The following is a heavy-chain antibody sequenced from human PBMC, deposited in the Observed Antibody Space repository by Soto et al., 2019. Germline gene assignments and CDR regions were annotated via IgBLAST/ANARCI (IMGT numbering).Heavy chain of an antibody. V-gene: IGHV4-39*01. D-gene: IGHD6-13*01. CDR2: IYYSGST. CDR3: ASHSSSWPQYYYFDY. J-gene: IGHJ4*02. Sequence: QLQLQESGPGLVKPSETLSLTCTVSGGSISSSSYYWGWIRQPPGKGLEWIGSIYYSGSTYYNPSLKSRVTISVDTSKNQFSLKLSSVTAADTAVYYCASHSSSWPQYYYFDYWGQGTLVTVSS. CDR1: GGSISSSSYY.